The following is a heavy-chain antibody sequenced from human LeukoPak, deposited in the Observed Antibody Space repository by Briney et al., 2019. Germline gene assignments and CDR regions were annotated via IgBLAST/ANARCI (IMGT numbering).Heavy chain of an antibody. J-gene: IGHJ5*02. CDR3: XXXXXXXSTAGCXFEDWFDP. CDR1: GFTFDDYD. Sequence: GGSLRLSCAASGFTFDDYDMSWVRQVPGKGLEWVSGITWNGDKTGYADSVKGRFAISRGNTKNSLYLQMSSLRAEDTALYYXXXXXXXXSTAGCXFEDWFDPWGPGTLVTVSS. D-gene: IGHD2-8*02. V-gene: IGHV3-20*04. CDR2: ITWNGDKT.